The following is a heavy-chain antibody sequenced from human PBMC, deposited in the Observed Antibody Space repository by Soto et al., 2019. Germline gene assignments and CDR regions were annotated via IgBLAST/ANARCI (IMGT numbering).Heavy chain of an antibody. CDR1: GFTFSSYA. CDR2: IWFDGTKK. V-gene: IGHV3-33*01. Sequence: QVQLVESGGGVVQPGRSLRLSCAASGFTFSSYAMHWVRQAPGKGLEWVAVIWFDGTKKYYADSVKGRFTIFRDNSKDTLYLQMNSLRVDDTAVYYCAREGTRRAATTNWLDTWGQGTLVTVSS. J-gene: IGHJ5*02. D-gene: IGHD1-1*01. CDR3: AREGTRRAATTNWLDT.